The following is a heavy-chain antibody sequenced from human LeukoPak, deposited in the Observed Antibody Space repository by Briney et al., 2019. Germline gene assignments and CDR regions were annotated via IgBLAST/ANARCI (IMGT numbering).Heavy chain of an antibody. CDR3: AISPTHGSGSYYKGNYFDY. J-gene: IGHJ4*02. Sequence: QSGGSLRLSCAASGFTFSSYAISWVRQAPGKGLEWVSAISGSGGSTYYADSVKGRFTISRDNSKNTLYLQMNSLRAEDTAVYYCAISPTHGSGSYYKGNYFDYWGQGTLVTVSS. V-gene: IGHV3-23*01. CDR1: GFTFSSYA. D-gene: IGHD3-10*01. CDR2: ISGSGGST.